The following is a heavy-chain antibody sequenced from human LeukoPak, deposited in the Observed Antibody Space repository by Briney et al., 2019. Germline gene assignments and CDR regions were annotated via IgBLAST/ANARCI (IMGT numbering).Heavy chain of an antibody. D-gene: IGHD2-15*01. CDR1: GFVFSNSW. CDR2: INRDQSEK. V-gene: IGHV3-7*04. CDR3: AGDVGGCRGGSCDYDAFDI. J-gene: IGHJ3*02. Sequence: GGSLRLSCAASGFVFSNSWMAWVRQAPGKGLEWVAHINRDQSEKYYVDSMKGRLTISRDNAENSLFLHMNSLKAEDTALYYCAGDVGGCRGGSCDYDAFDIWGQGTMVTVSS.